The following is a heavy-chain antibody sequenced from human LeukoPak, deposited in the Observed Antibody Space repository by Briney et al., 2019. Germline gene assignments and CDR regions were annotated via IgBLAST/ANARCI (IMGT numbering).Heavy chain of an antibody. CDR1: GGSFSGYY. D-gene: IGHD2-2*01. J-gene: IGHJ4*02. V-gene: IGHV4-34*01. CDR3: ARAPANGPAARIFDY. Sequence: SETLSLTCAVYGGSFSGYYWSWIRQPPGKGLEWIGEINHSGSTNYNPSLKSRVTISVDTSKNQFSLKLSPVTAAGTAVYYCARAPANGPAARIFDYWGQGTLVTVSS. CDR2: INHSGST.